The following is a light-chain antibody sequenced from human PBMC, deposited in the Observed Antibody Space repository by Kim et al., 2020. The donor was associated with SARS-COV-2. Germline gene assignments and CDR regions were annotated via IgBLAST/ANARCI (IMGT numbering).Light chain of an antibody. CDR1: QSISSC. CDR3: QQNSTYPWT. CDR2: EAS. Sequence: ASVGDRVTITCRASQSISSCLAWYQQKPGKAPKLLIYEASSLESGVPSRFSGSGSGTEFTLTISSLQPDDFATYYCQQNSTYPWTFGQGTKVDIK. V-gene: IGKV1-5*03. J-gene: IGKJ1*01.